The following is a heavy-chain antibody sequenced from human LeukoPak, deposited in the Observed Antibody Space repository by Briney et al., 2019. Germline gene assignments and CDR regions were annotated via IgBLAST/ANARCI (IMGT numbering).Heavy chain of an antibody. V-gene: IGHV3-74*01. CDR1: GFTFSSYW. D-gene: IGHD6-13*01. CDR3: AKDRSSSWYGSDAFDI. J-gene: IGHJ3*02. Sequence: GGSLRLSCAASGFTFSSYWMHWVRQAPGKGLVWVSRINSDGSSTSYADSVKGRFTISRDNSKNTLYLQMNSLRAEDTAVYYCAKDRSSSWYGSDAFDIWGQGTMVTVSS. CDR2: INSDGSST.